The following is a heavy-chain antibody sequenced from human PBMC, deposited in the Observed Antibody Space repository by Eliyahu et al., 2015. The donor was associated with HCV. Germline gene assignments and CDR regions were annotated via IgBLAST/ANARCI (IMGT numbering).Heavy chain of an antibody. CDR3: AKEGLGPDTAMVIHIPDLDY. CDR2: ISYDGSNK. Sequence: QVQLVESGGGVVQPGRSLRLSCAASGFTFXSYGXXWVRQAPGKGLEWVAVISYDGSNKYYADSVKGRFTISRDNSKNTLYLQMNSLRAEDTAVYYCAKEGLGPDTAMVIHIPDLDYWGQGTLVTVSS. V-gene: IGHV3-30*18. J-gene: IGHJ4*02. D-gene: IGHD5-18*01. CDR1: GFTFXSYG.